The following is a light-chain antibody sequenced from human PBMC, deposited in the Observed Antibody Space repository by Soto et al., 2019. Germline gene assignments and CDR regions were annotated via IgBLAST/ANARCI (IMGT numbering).Light chain of an antibody. J-gene: IGKJ5*01. V-gene: IGKV3-20*01. Sequence: EIVLTQSPGPLSLSPAERATLSCRASKSVSSSYLAWYQQKPGQAPRLLIYGASSRATGIPGRFSGSGSGTDFTLTISSPEPEDLAVYYCQQYCSSPITFSQGTRLEIK. CDR1: KSVSSSY. CDR3: QQYCSSPIT. CDR2: GAS.